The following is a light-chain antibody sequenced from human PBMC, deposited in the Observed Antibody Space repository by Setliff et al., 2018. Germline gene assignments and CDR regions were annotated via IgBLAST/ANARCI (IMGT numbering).Light chain of an antibody. V-gene: IGLV1-44*01. CDR2: SNN. CDR1: SSNIGSNT. CDR3: CSHTRTSTWV. J-gene: IGLJ3*02. Sequence: QSVLTQPPSASGTPGQRVTISCSGSSSNIGSNTVNWYQQLPGTAPKLLIYSNNQRPSGVPDRFSGSESGTSASLAISGLQSEDEADYHCCSHTRTSTWVFGGGTKVTVL.